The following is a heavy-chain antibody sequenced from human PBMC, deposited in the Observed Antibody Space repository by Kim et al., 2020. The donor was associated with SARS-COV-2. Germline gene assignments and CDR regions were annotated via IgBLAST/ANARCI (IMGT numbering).Heavy chain of an antibody. Sequence: GGSLRLSCAASGFTFSSYWMSWVRQAPGKGLEWVANIKQDGSEKYYVDSVKGRFTISRDNAKNSLYLQMNSLRAEDTAVYYCARDLRCLKGKVTCYFDYWGQGTLVTVSS. J-gene: IGHJ4*02. CDR3: ARDLRCLKGKVTCYFDY. V-gene: IGHV3-7*03. CDR2: IKQDGSEK. CDR1: GFTFSSYW. D-gene: IGHD4-4*01.